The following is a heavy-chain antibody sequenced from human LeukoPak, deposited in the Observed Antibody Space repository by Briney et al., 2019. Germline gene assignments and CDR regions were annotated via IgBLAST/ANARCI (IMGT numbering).Heavy chain of an antibody. CDR3: ARAAVLEWLLDYYYGMDV. V-gene: IGHV4-61*01. CDR1: GGSVSSGSYY. CDR2: IYNSEST. D-gene: IGHD3-3*01. Sequence: PSETLSLTCIVSGGSVSSGSYYWSWIRQPPGKGLEWIGYIYNSESTNYNPSLKSRVTISVDTSKNQFSLKLSSVTAADTAVYYCARAAVLEWLLDYYYGMDVWGQGTTVTVSS. J-gene: IGHJ6*02.